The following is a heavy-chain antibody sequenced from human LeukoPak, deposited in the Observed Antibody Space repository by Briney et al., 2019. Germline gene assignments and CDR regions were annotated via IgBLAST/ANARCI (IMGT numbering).Heavy chain of an antibody. CDR3: AKSSDSSGYYYGDYYFDY. J-gene: IGHJ4*02. V-gene: IGHV3-23*01. D-gene: IGHD3-22*01. CDR1: GFTFSSYA. Sequence: GGSLILSCAASGFTFSSYAMSWVRQAPGKGLEWVSAISGSGGSTYYADSVKGRFTISRDNSKNTLYLQMNSLRAEDTAVYYCAKSSDSSGYYYGDYYFDYWGQGTLVTVSS. CDR2: ISGSGGST.